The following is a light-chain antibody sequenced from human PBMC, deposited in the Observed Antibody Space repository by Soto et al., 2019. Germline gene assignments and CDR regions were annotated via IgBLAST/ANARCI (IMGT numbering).Light chain of an antibody. CDR1: SSDVGSYNL. J-gene: IGLJ1*01. CDR2: EVS. Sequence: QSAVTQPASVSRSLGQSITISCHGTSSDVGSYNLVSWYQQHPGKAPKLMIYEVSKRPSGVSNRFSGSKSGNTASLTISGLQAEDEADYYCCSYAGSSTYVFGTGTKVTVL. CDR3: CSYAGSSTYV. V-gene: IGLV2-23*02.